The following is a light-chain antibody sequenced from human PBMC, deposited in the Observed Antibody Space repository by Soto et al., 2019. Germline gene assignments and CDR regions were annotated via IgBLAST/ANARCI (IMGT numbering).Light chain of an antibody. J-gene: IGLJ1*01. Sequence: QSVLTQPPSASRSPGQSVTISCTGTSSNAGGYNYVSWYQQRPGKVPKVIIYEVTKRPTGVPDRFSGSKSGNTASLTVSGLQADDEADYFCSSYANKNNIHVFRIGTKV. CDR3: SSYANKNNIHV. CDR1: SSNAGGYNY. V-gene: IGLV2-8*01. CDR2: EVT.